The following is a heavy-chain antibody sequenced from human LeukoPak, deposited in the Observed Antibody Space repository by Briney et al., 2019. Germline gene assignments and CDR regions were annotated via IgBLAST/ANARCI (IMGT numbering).Heavy chain of an antibody. D-gene: IGHD4-11*01. V-gene: IGHV3-21*01. J-gene: IGHJ4*02. CDR3: ARDGRPLHSNYADYFDY. CDR1: GFTFSSYS. Sequence: GGSLRLSCPASGFTFSSYSMNWVRQAPGKGLEWVSAISSSSSYIYYADSVKGRFTISRDNAKNSLYLQMNSLRAEDTAIYYCARDGRPLHSNYADYFDYWGQGTLVTVSS. CDR2: ISSSSSYI.